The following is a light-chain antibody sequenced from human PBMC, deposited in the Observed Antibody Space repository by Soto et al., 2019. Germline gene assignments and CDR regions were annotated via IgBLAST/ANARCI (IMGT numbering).Light chain of an antibody. J-gene: IGKJ1*01. Sequence: DIQMTQSPSSVSASVGDRVTITCRASQDINNRLAWFQQRPGRAPKYLIQAASILQSGFPSRFSGSGSGTDFTLTINSLQPEDFGIYYCQQYDSSRTFGQGTKVDLK. V-gene: IGKV1-12*01. CDR2: AAS. CDR1: QDINNR. CDR3: QQYDSSRT.